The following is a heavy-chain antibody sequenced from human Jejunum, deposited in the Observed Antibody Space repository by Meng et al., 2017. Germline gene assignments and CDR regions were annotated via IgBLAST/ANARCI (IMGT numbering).Heavy chain of an antibody. V-gene: IGHV3-33*08. CDR3: ARCYFDGSGRFDY. CDR1: GFSLGSFA. CDR2: VGYDGSGQ. D-gene: IGHD3-22*01. J-gene: IGHJ4*02. Sequence: GGSLRLSCVASGFSLGSFAMQWARQPPGKGLEWVAVVGYDGSGQDYADSVKSRFIISRDNSKNTLYLEMNSLRVEDTAIYYCARCYFDGSGRFDYWGQGTLVTVSS.